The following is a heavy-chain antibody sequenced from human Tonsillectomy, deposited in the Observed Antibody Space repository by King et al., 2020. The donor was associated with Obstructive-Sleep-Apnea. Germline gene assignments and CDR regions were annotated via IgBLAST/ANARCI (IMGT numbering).Heavy chain of an antibody. CDR1: GFTVSSNY. V-gene: IGHV3-66*01. Sequence: VQLVESGGGLVQPGGSLRLSCAASGFTVSSNYMSWVRQAPGKGLEWVSVLYSGGSTYYADSVKGRIAISRDNSKNTLYLQMHSLRAEDTAVYYCARFVRDGYNYAAFDSWGKGTMVPSPS. D-gene: IGHD5-24*01. CDR2: LYSGGST. J-gene: IGHJ3*02. CDR3: ARFVRDGYNYAAFDS.